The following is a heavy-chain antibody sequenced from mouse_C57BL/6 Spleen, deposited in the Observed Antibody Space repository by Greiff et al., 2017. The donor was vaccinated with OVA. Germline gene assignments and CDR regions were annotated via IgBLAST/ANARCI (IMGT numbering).Heavy chain of an antibody. V-gene: IGHV5-9*01. Sequence: EVKVVESGGGLVKPGGSLKLSCAASGFTFSSYTMSWVRQTPEKRLEWVATISGGGGNTYYPDSVKGRFTISRDNAKNTLYLQMSSLRSDDTALYYCAKHSNPFAYWGQGTLVTVSA. CDR3: AKHSNPFAY. CDR2: ISGGGGNT. CDR1: GFTFSSYT. D-gene: IGHD2-5*01. J-gene: IGHJ3*01.